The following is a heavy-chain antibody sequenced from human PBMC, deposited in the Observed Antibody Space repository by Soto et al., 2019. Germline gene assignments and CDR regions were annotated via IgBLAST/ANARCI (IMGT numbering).Heavy chain of an antibody. D-gene: IGHD3-3*01. Sequence: GGSLRLSCAASGFTFSSYAMSWVRQAPGKGLEWVSAISGSGGSTYYADSVKGRFTISRDNSKNTLYLQMKSLRAEDTAVYYCAKDTPSTIFGVVIPDYWGQGTLVTVSS. J-gene: IGHJ4*02. V-gene: IGHV3-23*01. CDR1: GFTFSSYA. CDR3: AKDTPSTIFGVVIPDY. CDR2: ISGSGGST.